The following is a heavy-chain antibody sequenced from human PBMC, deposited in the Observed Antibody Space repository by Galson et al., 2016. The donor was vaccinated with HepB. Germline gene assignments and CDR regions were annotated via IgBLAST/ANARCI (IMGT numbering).Heavy chain of an antibody. V-gene: IGHV3-7*03. D-gene: IGHD3-22*01. Sequence: SLRLSCAGAGINFSPYWMNWVRQAPGKGLEWVANIKQDGSETHYLDSVKGRFTISRDDVKNSVYLQMNSLRDEDTAVYHCARDQRGDYYESNGRACDIWGLGTKVTVSS. CDR1: GINFSPYW. CDR2: IKQDGSET. J-gene: IGHJ3*02. CDR3: ARDQRGDYYESNGRACDI.